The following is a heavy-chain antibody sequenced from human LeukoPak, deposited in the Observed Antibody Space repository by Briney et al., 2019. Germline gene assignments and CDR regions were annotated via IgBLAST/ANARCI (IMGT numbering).Heavy chain of an antibody. V-gene: IGHV3-23*01. CDR2: ISGSGDNT. D-gene: IGHD3-22*01. Sequence: GGSLRLSCVASGFAFRNYGMHWIRQAPGKGLEWVSGISGSGDNTYYADSVKGRFTISRDNSKNTLYVQVNSLGTEDTAAYYCAKGSYYDSSGSFYFDYWGQGTLVTVSS. CDR1: GFAFRNYG. J-gene: IGHJ4*02. CDR3: AKGSYYDSSGSFYFDY.